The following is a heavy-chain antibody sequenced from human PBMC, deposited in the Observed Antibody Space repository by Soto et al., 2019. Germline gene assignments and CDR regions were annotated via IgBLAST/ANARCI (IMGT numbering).Heavy chain of an antibody. CDR2: IYYSGST. D-gene: IGHD2-15*01. J-gene: IGHJ4*02. Sequence: PSETLSLTCTVSGGSVSSGSYYWSWIRQPPGKGLEWIGYIYYSGSTNYNPSLKSRVTISVDTSKTQFSLKLSSVTAADTAVYYCAREPLGYCSGGSCYPGVFDYWGQGTLVTVSS. CDR3: AREPLGYCSGGSCYPGVFDY. CDR1: GGSVSSGSYY. V-gene: IGHV4-61*01.